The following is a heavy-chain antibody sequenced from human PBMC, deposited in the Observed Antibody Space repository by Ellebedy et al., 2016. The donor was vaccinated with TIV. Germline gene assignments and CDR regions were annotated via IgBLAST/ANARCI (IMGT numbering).Heavy chain of an antibody. CDR1: GFTFSSHD. J-gene: IGHJ4*02. Sequence: GESLKISCAASGFTFSSHDMHWVRQGTGKGLEWVSAIGSAGDTSYSGSVKGRITISRENGKNSVYLQMNSLRAEDTAVYYCAGASAGLDYWGQGTLVTVSS. D-gene: IGHD6-13*01. CDR3: AGASAGLDY. CDR2: IGSAGDT. V-gene: IGHV3-13*01.